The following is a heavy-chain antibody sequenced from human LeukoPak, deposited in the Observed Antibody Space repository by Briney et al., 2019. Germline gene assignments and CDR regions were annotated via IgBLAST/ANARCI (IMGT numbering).Heavy chain of an antibody. D-gene: IGHD1-1*01. Sequence: SVKVSCKASGGTFSSYAVSWVRQAPGQGLEWMGRIIPILGIANYAQKFQGRVTITADKSTSTAYMELSSLRSEDTAVYYRARDGSTTRDYWGQGTLVTFSS. CDR2: IIPILGIA. CDR1: GGTFSSYA. J-gene: IGHJ4*02. V-gene: IGHV1-69*04. CDR3: ARDGSTTRDY.